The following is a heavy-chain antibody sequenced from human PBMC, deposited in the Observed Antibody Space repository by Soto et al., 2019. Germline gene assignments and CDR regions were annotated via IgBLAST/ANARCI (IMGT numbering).Heavy chain of an antibody. CDR2: VDPSDSHS. Sequence: PGESLKISCQASGYRFASYYINLVRQMPGKGLEWMGRVDPSDSHSIYSPSFQGRVTISTDKSLTTAYLQWNSLRPSDTALYFCVRPIGDADGGTDDASDIWVQGTMVTVSS. CDR3: VRPIGDADGGTDDASDI. V-gene: IGHV5-10-1*01. D-gene: IGHD2-15*01. J-gene: IGHJ3*02. CDR1: GYRFASYY.